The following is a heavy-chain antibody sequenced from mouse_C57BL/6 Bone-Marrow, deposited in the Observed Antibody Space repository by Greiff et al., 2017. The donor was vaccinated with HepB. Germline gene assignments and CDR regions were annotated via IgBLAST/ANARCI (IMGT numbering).Heavy chain of an antibody. Sequence: QVQLQQSGAELAKPGASVKLSCKASGYTFTSYWMHWVKQRPGQGLEWIGYINPSSGYTKYNQKFKDKATLTADQSSSTAYMQLSSLTYEDSAVYYCARGTNYYGSSDWYFDVWGTGTTVTVSS. CDR3: ARGTNYYGSSDWYFDV. D-gene: IGHD1-1*01. CDR2: INPSSGYT. CDR1: GYTFTSYW. V-gene: IGHV1-7*01. J-gene: IGHJ1*03.